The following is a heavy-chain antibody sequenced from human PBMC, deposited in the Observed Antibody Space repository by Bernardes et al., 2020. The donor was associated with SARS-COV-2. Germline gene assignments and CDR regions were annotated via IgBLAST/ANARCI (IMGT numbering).Heavy chain of an antibody. CDR1: WFTPRSYW. J-gene: IGHJ6*02. D-gene: IGHD3-10*01. V-gene: IGHV3-74*01. Sequence: GGSLRLSRAASWFTPRSYWMHWVRPAPGKGLVLVSRINSDGGNTIYADSVKGRFTISRDSSKNTVYLQMDSLRGEDTAVYFCARKTGHDYGMDVWGQGTTVTVSS. CDR3: ARKTGHDYGMDV. CDR2: INSDGGNT.